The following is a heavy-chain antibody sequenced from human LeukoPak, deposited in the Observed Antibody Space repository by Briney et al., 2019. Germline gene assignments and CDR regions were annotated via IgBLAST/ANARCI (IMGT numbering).Heavy chain of an antibody. D-gene: IGHD6-13*01. CDR3: ARDWGIAAAGFNDY. Sequence: SETLSLTCTVSGGSISSYYWSWIRQPPGKGLEWIGSIYHSGSTYYNPSLKSRVTISVDTSKNQFSLKLSSVTAADTAVYYCARDWGIAAAGFNDYWGQGTLVTVSS. CDR2: IYHSGST. V-gene: IGHV4-38-2*02. CDR1: GGSISSYY. J-gene: IGHJ4*02.